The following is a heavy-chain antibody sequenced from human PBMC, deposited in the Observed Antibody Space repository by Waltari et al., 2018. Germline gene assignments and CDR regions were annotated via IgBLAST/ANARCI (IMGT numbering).Heavy chain of an antibody. CDR1: GGTFSSYA. CDR2: IIPIFGTA. Sequence: QLQLVQSGAEVKKPGSSVKVSCKASGGTFSSYAIRWVGQAPGPGLEWLGGIIPIFGTANYAQKVQGRVTITADESTSTAYMELSSLRSEDTAVYYCARDDGYCSSTSCPLGAFDIWGQGTMVTVSS. J-gene: IGHJ3*02. V-gene: IGHV1-69*01. D-gene: IGHD2-2*01. CDR3: ARDDGYCSSTSCPLGAFDI.